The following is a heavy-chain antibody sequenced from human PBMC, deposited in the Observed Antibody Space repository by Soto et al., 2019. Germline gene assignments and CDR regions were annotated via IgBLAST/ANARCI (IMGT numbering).Heavy chain of an antibody. Sequence: QVQLVQSGTEVKKPGASVKVSCKASGYTFTSYGISWVRQAPGQGLEWMGWIRAYNGNTNYAQKLQXXXTXXTETSTSTAYMELRSLRSDDTAVYYCARDAPPEDYWGQGTLVTVSS. CDR3: ARDAPPEDY. J-gene: IGHJ4*02. V-gene: IGHV1-18*01. CDR1: GYTFTSYG. CDR2: IRAYNGNT.